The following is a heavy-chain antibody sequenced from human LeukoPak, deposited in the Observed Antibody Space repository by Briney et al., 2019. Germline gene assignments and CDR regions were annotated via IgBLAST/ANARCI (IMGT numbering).Heavy chain of an antibody. CDR3: ARDSGYDILTGYYYYYYGMDV. D-gene: IGHD3-9*01. J-gene: IGHJ6*02. CDR1: GFSFSSYA. V-gene: IGHV3-48*04. CDR2: ISSSSSTI. Sequence: GGSLRLSCAASGFSFSSYAMSWVRQAPGKGLEGVSYISSSSSTIYYADSVKGRFTISRDNAKNSLYLQMNSLRAEDTAVYYCARDSGYDILTGYYYYYYGMDVWGQGTTVTVSS.